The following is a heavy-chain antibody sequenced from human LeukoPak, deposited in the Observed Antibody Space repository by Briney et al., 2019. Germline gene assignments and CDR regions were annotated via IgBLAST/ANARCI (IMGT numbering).Heavy chain of an antibody. CDR2: INPSGGST. D-gene: IGHD2-2*02. V-gene: IGHV1-46*01. J-gene: IGHJ6*02. Sequence: RASVKVSCKASGYTFTSYYMHWVRQAPGQGLEWMGIINPSGGSTSYAQKFQGRVTMTRDTSTSTVYMELSSLRSEDTAVYYCAREGYCSSTSCYTYYYGMDVWGQGTTVTVSS. CDR3: AREGYCSSTSCYTYYYGMDV. CDR1: GYTFTSYY.